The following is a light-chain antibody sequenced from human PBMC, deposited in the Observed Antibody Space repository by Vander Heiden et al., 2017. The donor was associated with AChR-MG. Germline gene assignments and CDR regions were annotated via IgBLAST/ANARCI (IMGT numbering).Light chain of an antibody. CDR2: GAA. CDR1: QRVSRSY. V-gene: IGKV3-20*01. CDR3: QQYGSSPQT. J-gene: IGKJ1*01. Sequence: EIVLTQSPGTLSLSPGERATLSCRASQRVSRSYLAWYQQKPGQAPRHLIYGAASRATGIPDRFSGSGSGTDFTLTIIRLEPEDLAVYYCQQYGSSPQTFGQGTKVEIK.